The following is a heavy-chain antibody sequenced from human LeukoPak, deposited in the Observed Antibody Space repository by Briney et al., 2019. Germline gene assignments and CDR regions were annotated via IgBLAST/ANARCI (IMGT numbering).Heavy chain of an antibody. CDR3: AKRSGVAAALDY. D-gene: IGHD6-13*01. V-gene: IGHV3-23*01. Sequence: VSGSGDTTYYADSVKGRFTISRDNSKNTLYLQMNSLRAEDTAVYYCAKRSGVAAALDYWGQGTLVTVSS. J-gene: IGHJ4*02. CDR2: VSGSGDTT.